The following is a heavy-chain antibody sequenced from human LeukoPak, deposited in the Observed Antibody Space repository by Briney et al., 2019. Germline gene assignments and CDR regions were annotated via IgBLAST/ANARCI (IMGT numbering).Heavy chain of an antibody. J-gene: IGHJ4*02. CDR3: AKGESVAMGSIDY. V-gene: IGHV3-30*01. CDR1: GFTFSNDP. D-gene: IGHD2-2*01. Sequence: RGSLRLSCAVSGFTFSNDPMHWVRQAPGKGLDWVAVISNDGSPKYYADSVKGRFTISRDNSKNTLFLQMDSMTTEDSAVYFCAKGESVAMGSIDYWGQGTLVTVSS. CDR2: ISNDGSPK.